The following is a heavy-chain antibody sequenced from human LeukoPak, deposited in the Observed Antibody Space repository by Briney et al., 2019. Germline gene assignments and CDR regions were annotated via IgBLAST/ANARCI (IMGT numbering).Heavy chain of an antibody. CDR1: GFTFSSSS. Sequence: GGSLRLSCAVSGFTFSSSSMNWVRQAPGKGLEGVSDISSSSSTYYADSVKGRFTISRDNAKNSLYLQMNSLRAEDTAVYYCATSITIVRGRFDYWGQGTLVTVSS. CDR3: ATSITIVRGRFDY. V-gene: IGHV3-48*04. J-gene: IGHJ4*02. D-gene: IGHD3-10*01. CDR2: ISSSSST.